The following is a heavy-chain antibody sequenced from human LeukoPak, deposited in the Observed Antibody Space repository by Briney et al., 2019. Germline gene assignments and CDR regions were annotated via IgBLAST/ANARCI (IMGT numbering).Heavy chain of an antibody. J-gene: IGHJ4*02. CDR1: GYTFSDYT. CDR3: TRDLEY. Sequence: GGSLRLSCGASGYTFSDYTMNWVRQAPGKGPEWISYISSGGSVMHYADSVKGRFTISRDNVENSLYLQLNSLRVEDTAVYYCTRDLEYWGQGVLVTVSS. CDR2: ISSGGSVM. V-gene: IGHV3-48*01.